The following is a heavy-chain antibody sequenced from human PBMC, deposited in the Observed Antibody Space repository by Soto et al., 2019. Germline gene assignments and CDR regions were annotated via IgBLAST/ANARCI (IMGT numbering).Heavy chain of an antibody. J-gene: IGHJ6*02. CDR3: ARDYSSTWRSAMDV. V-gene: IGHV1-69*06. CDR2: IIPIFSTA. D-gene: IGHD6-13*01. Sequence: QVRLVQSGAEVKKTGSSVKVSCKASGGTFNSHAISWVRQAPGQGLEWMGGIIPIFSTANYAQKFQGRVTISADKSTSTAYMELSRLTSEDTAVYYCARDYSSTWRSAMDVWGQGTTVTVSS. CDR1: GGTFNSHA.